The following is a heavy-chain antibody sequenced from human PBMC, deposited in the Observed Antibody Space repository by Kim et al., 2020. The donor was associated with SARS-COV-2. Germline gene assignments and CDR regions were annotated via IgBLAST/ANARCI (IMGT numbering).Heavy chain of an antibody. CDR3: ARARGDGYDYVHYYYYGMDV. V-gene: IGHV4-59*01. Sequence: RVTISVDTSKNQFSLKLSSVTAADTAVYYCARARGDGYDYVHYYYYGMDVWGQGTTVTVSS. J-gene: IGHJ6*02. D-gene: IGHD5-12*01.